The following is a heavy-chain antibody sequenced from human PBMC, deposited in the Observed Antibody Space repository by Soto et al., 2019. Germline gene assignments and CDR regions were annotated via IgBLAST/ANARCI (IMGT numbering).Heavy chain of an antibody. V-gene: IGHV5-10-1*01. J-gene: IGHJ3*02. CDR2: IDPSDSYT. CDR3: ARRYDDSSGATVSDSFDI. CDR1: GYSFTSYW. Sequence: PGESLKISCKGSGYSFTSYWISWVRQMPGKGLEWMGRIDPSDSYTNYSPSFQGHVTISADKSISTAYLQWSSLKASDTAMYYCARRYDDSSGATVSDSFDIWGQGTMVT. D-gene: IGHD3-22*01.